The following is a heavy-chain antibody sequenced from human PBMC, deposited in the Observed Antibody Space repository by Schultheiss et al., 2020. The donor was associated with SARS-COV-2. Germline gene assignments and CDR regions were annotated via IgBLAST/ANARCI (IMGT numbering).Heavy chain of an antibody. D-gene: IGHD6-19*01. J-gene: IGHJ4*02. V-gene: IGHV3-64*01. CDR3: ARSRLSGWYYFDY. Sequence: GGSLRLSCAASGFTFSSYAMHWVRQVPGKGLEYVSAISSNGGSTYYANSVKGRFTISRDNSKNTLYLQMGSLRAEDMAVYYCARSRLSGWYYFDYWGQGTLVTVSS. CDR2: ISSNGGST. CDR1: GFTFSSYA.